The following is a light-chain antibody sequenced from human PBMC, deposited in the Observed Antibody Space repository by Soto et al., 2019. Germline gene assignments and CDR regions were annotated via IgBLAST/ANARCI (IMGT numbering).Light chain of an antibody. CDR2: DAS. CDR3: QQYDNLLLTWT. V-gene: IGKV1-33*01. CDR1: QDISTY. J-gene: IGKJ1*01. Sequence: DIQMTQSPSSLSASVGDRVTITCQASQDISTYLNWYQQKPGKAPKLLIYDASNLETGVPSRFSGSGSGTDFTFTISSLQPEDIATYYCQQYDNLLLTWTFGQGTKVEIK.